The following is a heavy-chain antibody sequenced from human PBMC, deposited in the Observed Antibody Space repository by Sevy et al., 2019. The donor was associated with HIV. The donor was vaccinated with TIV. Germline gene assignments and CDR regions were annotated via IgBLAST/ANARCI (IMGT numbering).Heavy chain of an antibody. CDR3: ARDRGSGWSDYYYYYLDV. D-gene: IGHD6-19*01. Sequence: SETLSLTCAVSGYSISSGYYWGWIRPPPGKGLEGIGSFYHSGSTYYNPSLKSRVTISVETSKDQFSLRLSSVTAADTAVYYCARDRGSGWSDYYYYYLDVWGKGTTVTVSS. CDR1: GYSISSGYY. J-gene: IGHJ6*03. V-gene: IGHV4-38-2*02. CDR2: FYHSGST.